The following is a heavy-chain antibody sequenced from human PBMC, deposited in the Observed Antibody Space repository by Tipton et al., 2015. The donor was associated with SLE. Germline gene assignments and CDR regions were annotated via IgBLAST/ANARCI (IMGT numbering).Heavy chain of an antibody. CDR1: GGSFSGYY. V-gene: IGHV4-34*01. J-gene: IGHJ3*02. CDR2: INHSGST. CDR3: ARSLDEQPHI. D-gene: IGHD6-13*01. Sequence: TLSLTCAVYGGSFSGYYWSWIRQPPGKGLEWIGEINHSGSTNYNPSLKSRVTISVDTSKNQFSLKLSSVTAADTAVYYCARSLDEQPHIWGQGTMVTVSS.